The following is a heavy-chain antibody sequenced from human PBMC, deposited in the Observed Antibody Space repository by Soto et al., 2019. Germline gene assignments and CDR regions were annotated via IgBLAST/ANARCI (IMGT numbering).Heavy chain of an antibody. J-gene: IGHJ4*02. CDR2: IRGSDGTT. V-gene: IGHV3-23*01. D-gene: IGHD3-9*01. CDR3: AKENDVLTGYYHVY. Sequence: GGSLRLSCEASGFSFSTFDMSWVRQAPGKGLQCVSFIRGSDGTTYYADSVRGRFTISRDNSRNTLYLQMNSLRAEDTAVYYCAKENDVLTGYYHVYWGQGTLVTVSS. CDR1: GFSFSTFD.